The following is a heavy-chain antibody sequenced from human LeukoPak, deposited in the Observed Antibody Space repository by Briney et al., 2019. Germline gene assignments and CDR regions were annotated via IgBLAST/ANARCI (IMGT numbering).Heavy chain of an antibody. V-gene: IGHV3-74*03. Sequence: GGSLRLSCTASGFPFSSYWMHWVRQAPGKGLVWVSRINSDGSTTTYADSVKGRFTISRDNAKNSLYLQMNSLRAEDTAVYYCARDIYYDSSGYYGSVYWGQGTLVTVSS. CDR1: GFPFSSYW. D-gene: IGHD3-22*01. J-gene: IGHJ4*02. CDR3: ARDIYYDSSGYYGSVY. CDR2: INSDGSTT.